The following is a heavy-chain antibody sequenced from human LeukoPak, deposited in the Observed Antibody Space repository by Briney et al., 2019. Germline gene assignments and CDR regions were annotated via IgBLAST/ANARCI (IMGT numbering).Heavy chain of an antibody. CDR1: GGSISSYY. V-gene: IGHV4-59*08. CDR3: AKYDYGGVDAFDI. CDR2: IYYSGST. J-gene: IGHJ3*02. Sequence: SETLSLTCTVSGGSISSYYWSWIRQPPGKGLEWIGYIYYSGSTNYNPSLKSRVTISVDTSKNQFSLKLSSVTAADTAVYYCAKYDYGGVDAFDIWGQGTTVTVSS. D-gene: IGHD4-23*01.